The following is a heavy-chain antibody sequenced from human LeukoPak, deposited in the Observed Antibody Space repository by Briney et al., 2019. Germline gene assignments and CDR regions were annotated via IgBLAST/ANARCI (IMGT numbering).Heavy chain of an antibody. J-gene: IGHJ6*03. V-gene: IGHV4-59*01. CDR1: GDSISPYY. CDR2: IHYSGST. Sequence: SETLSLTXTVSGDSISPYYWSWIRQPPGKGLEWIGYIHYSGSTNYNPSLKSRITISVDTSKNQFSLKLSSVTAADTAVYYCAKREDYYYYMDVWGKGTTVTVSS. CDR3: AKREDYYYYMDV.